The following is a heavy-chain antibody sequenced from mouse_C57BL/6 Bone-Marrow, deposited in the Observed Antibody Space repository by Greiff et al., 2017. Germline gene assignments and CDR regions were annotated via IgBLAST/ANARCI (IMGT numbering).Heavy chain of an antibody. J-gene: IGHJ4*01. CDR3: ARPTVVALYAMDY. V-gene: IGHV5-12*01. D-gene: IGHD1-1*01. CDR2: ISNGGGST. Sequence: EVQVVESGGGLVQPGGSLKLSCAASGFTFSDYYMYWVRQTPEKRLEWVAYISNGGGSTYYPDTVKGRFTISRDNAKNTLYLQMSRLKSEDTAMYYCARPTVVALYAMDYWGQGTSVTVSS. CDR1: GFTFSDYY.